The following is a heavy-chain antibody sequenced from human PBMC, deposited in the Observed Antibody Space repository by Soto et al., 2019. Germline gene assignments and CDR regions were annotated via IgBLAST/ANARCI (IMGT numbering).Heavy chain of an antibody. CDR3: AKDYDSSGYYHLFDY. D-gene: IGHD3-22*01. CDR2: ISYDGSNK. J-gene: IGHJ4*02. Sequence: SLRLSCAASGFTFSSYGMHWVRQAPGKGLEWVAVISYDGSNKYYADSVKGRFTISRDNSKNTLYLQMNSLRAEDTAVYYCAKDYDSSGYYHLFDYWGQGTLVTVSS. V-gene: IGHV3-30*18. CDR1: GFTFSSYG.